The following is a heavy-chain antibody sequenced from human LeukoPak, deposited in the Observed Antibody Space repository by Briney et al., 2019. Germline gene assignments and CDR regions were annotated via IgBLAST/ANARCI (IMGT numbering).Heavy chain of an antibody. V-gene: IGHV3-48*03. Sequence: GGSLRLSCAGSGFTFSSYEMNWVRQAPGKGLEWVSFISSRSATIYYADSMKGRFTISRDNAKNSLYLQMNSLSAEDTAVYYCVQESSSLLRSYFDYWGQGTLVTVSS. CDR2: ISSRSATI. CDR1: GFTFSSYE. J-gene: IGHJ4*02. CDR3: VQESSSLLRSYFDY. D-gene: IGHD2-15*01.